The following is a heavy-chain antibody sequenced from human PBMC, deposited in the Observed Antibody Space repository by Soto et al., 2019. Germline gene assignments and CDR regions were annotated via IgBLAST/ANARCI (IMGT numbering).Heavy chain of an antibody. V-gene: IGHV4-31*03. CDR2: IYYSGST. Sequence: SETLSLTCTVSGGSISSGGYYWSWIRQHPGKGLEWIGYIYYSGSTYYNPSLKSRVTISVDTSKNQFSLKLSSVTAADTAVYYCARERVAATPGYYGMDVWGQGTTVTVSS. D-gene: IGHD2-15*01. CDR3: ARERVAATPGYYGMDV. J-gene: IGHJ6*02. CDR1: GGSISSGGYY.